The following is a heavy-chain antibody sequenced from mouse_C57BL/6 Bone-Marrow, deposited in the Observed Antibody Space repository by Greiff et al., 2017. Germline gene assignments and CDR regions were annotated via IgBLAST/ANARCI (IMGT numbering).Heavy chain of an antibody. CDR2: LSPGCGHT. J-gene: IGHJ4*01. V-gene: IGHV1-84*01. CDR3: ARSAMDD. Sequence: QVQLQQSGPELVKPGASVKISCKASGYTFTDSYINWVKQRHGQGLAWIGWLSPGCGHTKSNEKFTGKATWTVDTSSRTSYMQLSSLTSEDSAVYFCARSAMDDWGQGTSVTVSS. CDR1: GYTFTDSY.